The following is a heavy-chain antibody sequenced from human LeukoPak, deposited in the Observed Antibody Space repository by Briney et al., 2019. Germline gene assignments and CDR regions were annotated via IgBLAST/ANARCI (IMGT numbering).Heavy chain of an antibody. V-gene: IGHV3-64*01. CDR2: ISADGGTT. D-gene: IGHD3-10*01. CDR1: GFTFRGYG. J-gene: IGHJ4*02. Sequence: HPGGSLRLSCAASGFTFRGYGMHWVRQAPGRGLEYVSAISADGGTTDYLNSVKGRFTISRDNSKNTLYLQMGRLRSDDTAIYYRARGRGGPPFDFWGQGTVVTVAS. CDR3: ARGRGGPPFDF.